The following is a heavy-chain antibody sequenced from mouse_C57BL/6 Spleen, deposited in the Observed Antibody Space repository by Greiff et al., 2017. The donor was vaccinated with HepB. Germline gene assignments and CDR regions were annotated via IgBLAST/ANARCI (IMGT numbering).Heavy chain of an antibody. CDR1: GFTFSDYG. D-gene: IGHD1-1*01. V-gene: IGHV5-17*01. CDR3: ARTLYYYCSSSYFDY. CDR2: ISSGSSTI. J-gene: IGHJ2*01. Sequence: EVQLVESGGGLVKPGGSLKLSCAASGFTFSDYGMHWVRQAPEKGLEWVAYISSGSSTIYYADTVKGRFTISRDNAKNTLFLQMTSLRSEDTAMYYCARTLYYYCSSSYFDYWGQGTTLTVSS.